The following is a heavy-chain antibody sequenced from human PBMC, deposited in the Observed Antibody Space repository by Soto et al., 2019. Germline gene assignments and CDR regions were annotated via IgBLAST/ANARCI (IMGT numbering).Heavy chain of an antibody. D-gene: IGHD6-13*01. J-gene: IGHJ4*02. CDR3: ARGGIAAPELVDY. CDR2: INHSGST. V-gene: IGHV4-34*01. CDR1: GGSFSGYY. Sequence: SETLSLTCAVYGGSFSGYYWSWIRQPPGKGLEWIGEINHSGSTNYNPSLKSRVTISVDTSKNQFSLKLSSVTAADTAVYYCARGGIAAPELVDYWGQGTLVTVSS.